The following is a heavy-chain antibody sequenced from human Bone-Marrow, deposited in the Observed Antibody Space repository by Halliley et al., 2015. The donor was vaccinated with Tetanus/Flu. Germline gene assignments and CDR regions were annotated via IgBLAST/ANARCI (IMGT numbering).Heavy chain of an antibody. V-gene: IGHV4-59*01. D-gene: IGHD2-15*01. J-gene: IGHJ4*02. CDR2: IYYDGST. Sequence: TLSLTCSVSGGSISGYYWSWLRQPPGKGLEWIAYIYYDGSTNSNPSLKSRVTISLDTSRNQLSLKLSSVTAADSAVYYCARGYCGSESCFTPGYWGRGTLVTVSS. CDR1: GGSISGYY. CDR3: ARGYCGSESCFTPGY.